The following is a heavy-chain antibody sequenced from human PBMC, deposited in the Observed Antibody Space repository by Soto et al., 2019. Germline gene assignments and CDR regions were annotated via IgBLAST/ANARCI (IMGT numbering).Heavy chain of an antibody. CDR3: ARDRGPSSGYYPYWFDP. J-gene: IGHJ5*02. Sequence: QVQLVQSGAEVKKPGSSVKVSCKASGGTFSSYAITWVRQAPGQGLEWMGGIIPIFGTANYAQKFQGRVTITAXXSXSXXYRELSRLRSEDTAVYYCARDRGPSSGYYPYWFDPWGQGTLVTVSS. D-gene: IGHD3-22*01. CDR2: IIPIFGTA. V-gene: IGHV1-69*12. CDR1: GGTFSSYA.